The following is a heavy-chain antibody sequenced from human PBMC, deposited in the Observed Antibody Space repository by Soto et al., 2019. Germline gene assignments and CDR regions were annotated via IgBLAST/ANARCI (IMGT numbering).Heavy chain of an antibody. J-gene: IGHJ5*02. V-gene: IGHV2-5*02. Sequence: QITLKESGPTLVKPTQTLTLTCTFSGFSLSTSGVGVGWIRQPPGKALEWLALIYWDDDKRYSPYLESRLTLTKDTSKSPVVLTMTNMDPVDTATYSCAHVYPLTVLGVVVSGRFDPWGQGTLVTVSS. CDR2: IYWDDDK. D-gene: IGHD3-3*01. CDR1: GFSLSTSGVG. CDR3: AHVYPLTVLGVVVSGRFDP.